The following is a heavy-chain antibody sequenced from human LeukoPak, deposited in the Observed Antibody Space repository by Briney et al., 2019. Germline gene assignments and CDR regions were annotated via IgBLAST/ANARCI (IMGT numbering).Heavy chain of an antibody. CDR3: ARERDSVIEEYYGMDV. D-gene: IGHD5/OR15-5a*01. CDR2: ISAYNGNT. J-gene: IGHJ6*02. Sequence: ASVKVSCKASGYTFTSYGISWVRQAPRQGLEWMGWISAYNGNTNYAQKLQGRVTMTTDTSTSTAYMELRSLRSDDTAVYYCARERDSVIEEYYGMDVWGQGTTVTVSS. V-gene: IGHV1-18*01. CDR1: GYTFTSYG.